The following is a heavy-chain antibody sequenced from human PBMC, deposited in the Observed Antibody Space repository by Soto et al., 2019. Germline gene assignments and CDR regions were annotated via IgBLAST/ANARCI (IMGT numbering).Heavy chain of an antibody. CDR1: GFTFSSYA. CDR3: AKSKRGHDYGGNLDY. J-gene: IGHJ4*02. V-gene: IGHV3-23*01. Sequence: GGSLRLSCAASGFTFSSYAMSWVRQAPGKGLEWVSAISGSGGSTYYADSVKGRFTISRDNSKNTLYLQMNSLRAEDTAVYYCAKSKRGHDYGGNLDYWGQGTLVTVSS. D-gene: IGHD4-17*01. CDR2: ISGSGGST.